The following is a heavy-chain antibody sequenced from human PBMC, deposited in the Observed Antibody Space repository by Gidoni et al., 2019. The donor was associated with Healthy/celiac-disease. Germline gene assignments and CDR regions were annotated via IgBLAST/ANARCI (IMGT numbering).Heavy chain of an antibody. Sequence: QVQLVESGGGVVQPGRSLRLSCAASGFTFSSYGMHWVRQAPGKGLERVAVRSYDGSNKYYADSVKGRFTISRDNSKNTLYLQMNSLRAEDTAVYYCAKVEQLVSYCPDYWGQGTLVTVSS. V-gene: IGHV3-30*18. CDR2: RSYDGSNK. CDR3: AKVEQLVSYCPDY. D-gene: IGHD6-6*01. J-gene: IGHJ4*02. CDR1: GFTFSSYG.